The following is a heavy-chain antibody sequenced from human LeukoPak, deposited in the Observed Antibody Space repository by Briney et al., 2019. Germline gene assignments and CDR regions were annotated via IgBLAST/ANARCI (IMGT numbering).Heavy chain of an antibody. J-gene: IGHJ6*02. CDR2: INWNSGYI. V-gene: IGHV3-9*01. CDR3: AKGRGNNYYGMDV. D-gene: IGHD2/OR15-2a*01. CDR1: GFTFDDYA. Sequence: GGSLRLSCAASGFTFDDYAMHWVRQAPGKGLEWVSGINWNSGYIGYADSVKGRFTISRDNAKSSLYLQMNSLRPEDTALYYCAKGRGNNYYGMDVWGQGTTVTVSS.